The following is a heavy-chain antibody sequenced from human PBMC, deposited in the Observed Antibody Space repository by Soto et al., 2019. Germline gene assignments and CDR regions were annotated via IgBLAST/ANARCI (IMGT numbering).Heavy chain of an antibody. CDR3: ARARRKNRSHYGHWYFDL. V-gene: IGHV4-59*07. CDR1: GGSISSYY. Sequence: SDTLSLTCTVSGGSISSYYWSWIRQHPGKGLEWIGYIYYSGSTNYNPSLKSRVTISVDTSKNQFSLKLSSVTAADTAVYYCARARRKNRSHYGHWYFDLWGRGTLVTVSS. J-gene: IGHJ2*01. D-gene: IGHD3-10*01. CDR2: IYYSGST.